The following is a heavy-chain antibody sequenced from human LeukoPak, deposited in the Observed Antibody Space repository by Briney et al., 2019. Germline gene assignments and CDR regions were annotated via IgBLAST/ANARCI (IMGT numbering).Heavy chain of an antibody. Sequence: GGSLRLSCAASGFTFSSYAMSWVRQAPGKGLEGVSGISGSGGITNYADSVKGRFTISRDNSKNTLYLQMNSLRAEDTAVYYCVKRDFYDSSGYAALFQHWGQGTLVTVSS. CDR1: GFTFSSYA. CDR2: ISGSGGIT. D-gene: IGHD3-22*01. J-gene: IGHJ1*01. CDR3: VKRDFYDSSGYAALFQH. V-gene: IGHV3-23*01.